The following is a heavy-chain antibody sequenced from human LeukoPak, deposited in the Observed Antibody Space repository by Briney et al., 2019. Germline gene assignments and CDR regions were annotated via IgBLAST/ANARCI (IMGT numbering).Heavy chain of an antibody. CDR2: ISGSGGST. CDR3: AKDSWSSGWYKFDY. J-gene: IGHJ4*02. D-gene: IGHD6-19*01. Sequence: PGGSLRLSCAAPGFTFSSYAMSWVRQAPGKGLEWVSAISGSGGSTYYADSVKGRFTISRDNSKNTLYLQMNSLRAEDTAVYYCAKDSWSSGWYKFDYWGQGTLVTVSS. CDR1: GFTFSSYA. V-gene: IGHV3-23*01.